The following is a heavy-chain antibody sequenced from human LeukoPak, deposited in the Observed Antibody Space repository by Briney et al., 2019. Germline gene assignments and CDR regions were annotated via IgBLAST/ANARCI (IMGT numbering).Heavy chain of an antibody. CDR3: AKGGHSSSWYLVY. CDR2: ISWNSGSI. J-gene: IGHJ4*02. D-gene: IGHD6-13*01. V-gene: IGHV3-9*01. CDR1: GFTFDDYA. Sequence: GGSLRLSCAASGFTFDDYAMHWVRQAPGEGLEWVSGISWNSGSIGYADSVKGRFTISRDNAKNSLYLQMNSLRAEDTALYYCAKGGHSSSWYLVYWGQGTLVTVSS.